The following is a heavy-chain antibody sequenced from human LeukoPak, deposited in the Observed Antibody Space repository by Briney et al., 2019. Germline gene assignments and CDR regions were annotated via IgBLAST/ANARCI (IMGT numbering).Heavy chain of an antibody. Sequence: PSETLSLTCAVYGGSFSGYYWGWIRQPPGKGLEWIGEINHSGSTNYNPSLKSRVTISVDTSKNQFSLKLSSVTAADTAVYYCARGLPYYYGSGSYSSNWFDPWGQGTLVTVSS. J-gene: IGHJ5*02. V-gene: IGHV4-34*01. CDR1: GGSFSGYY. CDR3: ARGLPYYYGSGSYSSNWFDP. D-gene: IGHD3-10*01. CDR2: INHSGST.